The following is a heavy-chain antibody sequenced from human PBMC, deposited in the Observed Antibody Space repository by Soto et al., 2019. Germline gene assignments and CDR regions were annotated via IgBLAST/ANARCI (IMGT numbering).Heavy chain of an antibody. Sequence: PGESLKISCKGSGYSFTSYWIGWVRQMPGKGLEWMGIIYPGDSDTRYSPSFQGQVTISADKSISTAYLQWSSLKASDTAMYYCARSERVLLWFGELSYGMDVWGQGTTVTVSS. CDR1: GYSFTSYW. D-gene: IGHD3-10*01. CDR3: ARSERVLLWFGELSYGMDV. V-gene: IGHV5-51*01. CDR2: IYPGDSDT. J-gene: IGHJ6*02.